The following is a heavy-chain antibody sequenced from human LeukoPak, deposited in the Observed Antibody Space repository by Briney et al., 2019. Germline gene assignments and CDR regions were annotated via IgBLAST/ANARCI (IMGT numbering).Heavy chain of an antibody. V-gene: IGHV3-64*02. Sequence: PGRSLRLSCAASGFTFSSYAMHWVRQAPGKGLEYVSAISSSGDSTYYADAVKGRFIISRDNSKKMLYLQMGSLRAEDTAIYYCARGGSPLGYYYGMDVWGQGTTVTVSS. D-gene: IGHD1-26*01. CDR2: ISSSGDST. CDR3: ARGGSPLGYYYGMDV. CDR1: GFTFSSYA. J-gene: IGHJ6*02.